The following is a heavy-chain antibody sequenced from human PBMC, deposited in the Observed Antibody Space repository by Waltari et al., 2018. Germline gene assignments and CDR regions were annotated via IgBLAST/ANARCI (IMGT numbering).Heavy chain of an antibody. CDR1: GFTVSTTY. V-gene: IGHV3-53*01. CDR3: ARDPSDYVGNWYFDL. D-gene: IGHD4-17*01. J-gene: IGHJ2*01. CDR2: IYSGGST. Sequence: EVQLVESGGGLIQPGGSLRLSCAASGFTVSTTYMSWVRQAPGKGLEWVSVIYSGGSTYYADSVKGRFTISRDNSKNTLYLQMNSLRAEDTAVYYCARDPSDYVGNWYFDLWGRGTLVTVSS.